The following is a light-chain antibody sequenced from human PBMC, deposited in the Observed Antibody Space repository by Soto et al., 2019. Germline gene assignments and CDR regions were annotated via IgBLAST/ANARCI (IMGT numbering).Light chain of an antibody. Sequence: QSALTQPASLSGSPGQSITISCTGTSRDVGGYNYVSWYQQHPGKAPRLMIYGVSNRPLGVSYRFSGSKSGNTASLTISGLQSEDEADYYCNSDASVNSPVLFGGGTKRTVL. J-gene: IGLJ2*01. V-gene: IGLV2-14*03. CDR3: NSDASVNSPVL. CDR1: SRDVGGYNY. CDR2: GVS.